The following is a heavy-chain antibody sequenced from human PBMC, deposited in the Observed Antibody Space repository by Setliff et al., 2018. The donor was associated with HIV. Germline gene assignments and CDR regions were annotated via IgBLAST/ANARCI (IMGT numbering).Heavy chain of an antibody. CDR2: IYYSGAT. V-gene: IGHV4-31*03. CDR1: GDSISSGGYY. J-gene: IGHJ4*02. D-gene: IGHD5-12*01. Sequence: NPSETLSLTCTVSGDSISSGGYYWSWIRQLPGKGLEWIGYIYYSGATYYNPSLKNRVTISLDTSKSQFSLKLTSVTAADTVLYYCASGRGAKGGYDYFGSWGQGTLVTVSS. CDR3: ASGRGAKGGYDYFGS.